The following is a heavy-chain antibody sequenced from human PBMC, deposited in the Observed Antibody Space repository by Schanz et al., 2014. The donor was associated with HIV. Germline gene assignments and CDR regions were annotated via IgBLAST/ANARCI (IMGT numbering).Heavy chain of an antibody. CDR3: ARDQGYCAGSTCYSWYYFDS. CDR1: GFTFDDYA. J-gene: IGHJ4*02. V-gene: IGHV3-9*01. Sequence: EVQLVESGGALVQPGRSLRLSCAASGFTFDDYAMHWVRQAPGKGLEWVSSISSSSGYIRYADSVRGRFTISRDNAKNSLYLQMNSLRVEDTAVYYCARDQGYCAGSTCYSWYYFDSWGQGTPVTVSS. CDR2: ISSSSGYI. D-gene: IGHD2-21*02.